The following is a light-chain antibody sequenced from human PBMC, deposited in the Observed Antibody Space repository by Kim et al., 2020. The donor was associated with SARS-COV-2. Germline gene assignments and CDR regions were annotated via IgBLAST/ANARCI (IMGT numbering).Light chain of an antibody. V-gene: IGLV1-51*01. CDR3: GTWDSSLSAGV. CDR2: DNN. Sequence: KKVTISCSGSNSNIGNNYVSWYQQFPGTAPKLLIYDNNKRPSGIPDRFSGSKSGTSATLGITGLQTGDEADYYCGTWDSSLSAGVFGGGAQLTVL. J-gene: IGLJ3*02. CDR1: NSNIGNNY.